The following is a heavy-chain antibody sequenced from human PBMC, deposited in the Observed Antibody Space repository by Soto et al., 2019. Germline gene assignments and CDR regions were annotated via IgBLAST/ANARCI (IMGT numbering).Heavy chain of an antibody. CDR3: ASARAGSSWYFDYYYGIDV. J-gene: IGHJ6*02. CDR2: IIPIFGTA. V-gene: IGHV1-69*13. Sequence: SVKVSCKASGRTFSSYAISWVRQAPGPGLEWMGGIIPIFGTANYAQKFQGRVTITADESTSTAYMELSSLRAEDTAVYYCASARAGSSWYFDYYYGIDVWGQGTTVTVSS. D-gene: IGHD6-13*01. CDR1: GRTFSSYA.